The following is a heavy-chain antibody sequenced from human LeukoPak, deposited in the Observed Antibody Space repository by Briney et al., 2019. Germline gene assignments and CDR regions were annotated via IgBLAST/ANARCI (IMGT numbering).Heavy chain of an antibody. Sequence: GESLKISCKGSEYSFTSYWIAWVRQMPGKGLECMGIIYPGDSETRYSPSFQGEVTISADKSISTAYLQWSSLKASDTAMYYCARRLCSGGTCGFDYWGRGTLVTVSS. V-gene: IGHV5-51*01. D-gene: IGHD2-15*01. CDR1: EYSFTSYW. CDR2: IYPGDSET. J-gene: IGHJ4*02. CDR3: ARRLCSGGTCGFDY.